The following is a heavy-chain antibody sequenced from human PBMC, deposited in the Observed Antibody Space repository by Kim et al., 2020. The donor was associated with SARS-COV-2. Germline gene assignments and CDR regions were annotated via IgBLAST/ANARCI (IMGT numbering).Heavy chain of an antibody. J-gene: IGHJ4*02. V-gene: IGHV4-30-2*04. CDR3: ARVKYSGYDYFDY. D-gene: IGHD5-12*01. Sequence: YHPSLTSRVTISVDTSKNQFSLKLSYVTAADTAVYYCARVKYSGYDYFDYWGQGTLVTVSS.